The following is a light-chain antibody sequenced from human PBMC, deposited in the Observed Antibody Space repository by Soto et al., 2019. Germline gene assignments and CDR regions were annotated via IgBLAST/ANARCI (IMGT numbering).Light chain of an antibody. CDR1: SSNIGRNS. J-gene: IGLJ1*01. CDR3: AAWDDSLNEYV. V-gene: IGLV1-44*01. CDR2: GNN. Sequence: QSALTKAPSVSGTPGQRVTITCSGSSSNIGRNSVNWYQHLPGTAPKLLTHGNNHRPSGVPDRFSGSKSGTSASLAISGLQPEDEADYCCAAWDDSLNEYVFGDGNKVTVL.